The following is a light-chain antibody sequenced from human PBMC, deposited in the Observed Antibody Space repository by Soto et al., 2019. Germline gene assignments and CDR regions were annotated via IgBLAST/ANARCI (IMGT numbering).Light chain of an antibody. V-gene: IGKV3-20*01. CDR2: GAS. Sequence: EIVLTQSPGTLSLSPGERATLSCRASLTISDSYLAWYQQKAGQAPRLVIYGASNRATGIPDRFSASGSGTDFTLTISRLEPEDFAVYYCQQFSSYPLTFGGGTKVDIK. CDR1: LTISDSY. CDR3: QQFSSYPLT. J-gene: IGKJ4*01.